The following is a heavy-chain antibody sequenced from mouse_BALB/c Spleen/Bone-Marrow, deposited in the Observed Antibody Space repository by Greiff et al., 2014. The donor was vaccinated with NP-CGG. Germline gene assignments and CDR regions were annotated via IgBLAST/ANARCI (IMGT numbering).Heavy chain of an antibody. Sequence: VQLKQSGPELVKPGASVKVSCKASGYAFTSYNMYWVKQSHGKSLEWIGHIDPYNGGTSYNQNFKGKATLTVDKSSSTAYMHLNSLTSEDSAVYYCAREEYGNGFAYWGQGTLDTVSA. CDR2: IDPYNGGT. CDR3: AREEYGNGFAY. CDR1: GYAFTSYN. D-gene: IGHD2-10*02. J-gene: IGHJ3*01. V-gene: IGHV1S135*01.